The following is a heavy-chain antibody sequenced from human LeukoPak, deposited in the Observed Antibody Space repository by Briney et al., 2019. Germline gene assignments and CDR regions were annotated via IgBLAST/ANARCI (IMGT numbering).Heavy chain of an antibody. Sequence: SETLSLTCTVSGGSISSGDYYWSWIRQPPGEGLEWIGYIYYSGSTYYNPSLKSRVTISVDTSKNQFSLKLSSVTAADTAVYYCARADYDILTGYCPFDYWGQGTLVTVSS. V-gene: IGHV4-30-4*01. CDR2: IYYSGST. J-gene: IGHJ4*02. CDR3: ARADYDILTGYCPFDY. D-gene: IGHD3-9*01. CDR1: GGSISSGDYY.